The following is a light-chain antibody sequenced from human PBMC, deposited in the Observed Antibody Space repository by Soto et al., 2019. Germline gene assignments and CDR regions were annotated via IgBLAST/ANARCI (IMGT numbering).Light chain of an antibody. CDR2: DGS. V-gene: IGKV3-11*01. CDR1: QNLHSF. J-gene: IGKJ5*01. CDR3: QQRTRWPMT. Sequence: IVLTQSPATLSLSPGERVTLSCRASQNLHSFLNWYQQRPGQAPRPLIYDGSKRAAGVPDRISGDGSGTDYTLTISSLEPEDFAVYYCQQRTRWPMTFGQGTRLEIK.